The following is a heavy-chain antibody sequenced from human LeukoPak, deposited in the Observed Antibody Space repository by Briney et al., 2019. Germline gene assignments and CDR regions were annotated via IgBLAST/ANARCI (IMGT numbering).Heavy chain of an antibody. V-gene: IGHV4-34*01. CDR1: GASFSGYY. Sequence: PSETLSLTCAVYGASFSGYYWSWIRQPPGKGLEWIGEINHSGSTNYNPSLKSRVTISVDTSKNQFSLKLSSVTAADTAVYYCARLAGYGGLAWFDPWGQGTLVTVSS. CDR2: INHSGST. CDR3: ARLAGYGGLAWFDP. D-gene: IGHD5-12*01. J-gene: IGHJ5*02.